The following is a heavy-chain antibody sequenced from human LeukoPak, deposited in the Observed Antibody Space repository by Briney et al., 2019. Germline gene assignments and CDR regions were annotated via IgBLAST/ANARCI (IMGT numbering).Heavy chain of an antibody. Sequence: ASVKVSCKASGYTFTGYYTHWVRQAPGQGLEWMGWINPNSGGTNYAQKFQGRVTMTRDTPISTAYMELSRLRSDDTAVYGCARGYCSGGSCYSNWFDPWGQGTLVTVSS. J-gene: IGHJ5*02. D-gene: IGHD2-15*01. CDR1: GYTFTGYY. CDR3: ARGYCSGGSCYSNWFDP. V-gene: IGHV1-2*02. CDR2: INPNSGGT.